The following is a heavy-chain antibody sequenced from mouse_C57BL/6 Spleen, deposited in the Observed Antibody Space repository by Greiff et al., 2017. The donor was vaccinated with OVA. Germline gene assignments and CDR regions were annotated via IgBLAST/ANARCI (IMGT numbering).Heavy chain of an antibody. J-gene: IGHJ2*01. CDR1: GYTFTSYT. D-gene: IGHD1-1*01. Sequence: QVQLKESGAELARPGASVKMSCKASGYTFTSYTMHWVKQRPGQGLEWIGYINPSSGYTKYNQKFKDKATLTADKSSSTAYMQLSSLTSEDSAVYYCAREAITTVPHGYWGQGTTLTVSS. CDR3: AREAITTVPHGY. V-gene: IGHV1-4*01. CDR2: INPSSGYT.